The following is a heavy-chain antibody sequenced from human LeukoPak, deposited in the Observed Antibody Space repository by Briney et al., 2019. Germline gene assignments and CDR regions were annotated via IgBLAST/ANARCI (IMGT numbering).Heavy chain of an antibody. D-gene: IGHD2-21*02. V-gene: IGHV1-18*04. Sequence: ASVKVSCKASGYTFTSYGISWVRQAPGQGLEWVGWISAYNGNTNYAQKLQGRVTMTTDTSTSTAYMELRSLRSDDTAVCYCARGPYCGGDCYPGFDYWGQGTLVTVSS. CDR1: GYTFTSYG. J-gene: IGHJ4*02. CDR3: ARGPYCGGDCYPGFDY. CDR2: ISAYNGNT.